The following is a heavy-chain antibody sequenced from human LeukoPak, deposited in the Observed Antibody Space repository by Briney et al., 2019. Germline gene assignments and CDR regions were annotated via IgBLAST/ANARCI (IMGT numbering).Heavy chain of an antibody. CDR1: GGSISSSF. Sequence: SETLSLTCSVSGGSISSSFGIWIRQPPGRGLEWIGYTYYSGSTYYNSSVTSRVTISVDTSKNQFSLKLSSVTAADTAVYYCAGASSSGWYPDIDYWGQGTLVTVSS. CDR2: TYYSGST. J-gene: IGHJ4*02. D-gene: IGHD6-19*01. V-gene: IGHV4-59*01. CDR3: AGASSSGWYPDIDY.